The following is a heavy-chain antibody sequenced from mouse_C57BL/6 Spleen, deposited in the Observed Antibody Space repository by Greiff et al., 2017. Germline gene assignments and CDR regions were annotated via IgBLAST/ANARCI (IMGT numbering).Heavy chain of an antibody. CDR2: INPNNGGT. D-gene: IGHD2-10*01. V-gene: IGHV1-18*01. Sequence: EVQLQQSGPELVKPGASVKIPCKASGYTFTDYNMDWVKQSHGKSLEWIGDINPNNGGTIYNQKFKGKATLTVDKSSSTAYMELRSLTSEDTAVYYCARRPLLWSYFDYWGQGTTLTVSS. CDR3: ARRPLLWSYFDY. CDR1: GYTFTDYN. J-gene: IGHJ2*01.